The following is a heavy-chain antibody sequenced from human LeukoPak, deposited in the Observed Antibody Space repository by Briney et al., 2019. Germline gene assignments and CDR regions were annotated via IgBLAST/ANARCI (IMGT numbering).Heavy chain of an antibody. CDR1: GGSISSSSYY. V-gene: IGHV4-39*01. CDR3: ARGTPIAAVNWFDP. CDR2: IYYSGST. J-gene: IGHJ5*02. D-gene: IGHD6-13*01. Sequence: PSETLSLTCTVSGGSISSSSYYWGWIRQPPGKGLEWIGSIYYSGSTYYNPSLKSRVTISVDTSKNQFSLKLSSVTAADTAVYYCARGTPIAAVNWFDPWGQGTLVTVSS.